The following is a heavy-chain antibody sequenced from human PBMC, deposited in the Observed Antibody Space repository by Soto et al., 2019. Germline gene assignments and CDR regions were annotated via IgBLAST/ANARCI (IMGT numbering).Heavy chain of an antibody. CDR2: IYYSGST. Sequence: SETLSLTCTVSGGSISSSSYYWGWIRQPPGKGLEWIGSIYYSGSTYYNPSLKSRVTISVDTSKNQFSLKLSSVTAADTAVYYCARQGVYGMDVWGQGTTVTVSS. D-gene: IGHD3-16*01. CDR3: ARQGVYGMDV. J-gene: IGHJ6*02. V-gene: IGHV4-39*01. CDR1: GGSISSSSYY.